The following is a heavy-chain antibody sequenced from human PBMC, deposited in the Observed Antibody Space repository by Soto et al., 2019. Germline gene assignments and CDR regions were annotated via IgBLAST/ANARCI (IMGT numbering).Heavy chain of an antibody. J-gene: IGHJ1*01. V-gene: IGHV3-23*01. CDR1: GFTFSSYA. Sequence: GGSLRLSCAASGFTFSSYAMSWVRQAQGKGLEWVSAISGRGGSTYYADSVKGRFTISRDNSKNTLYLQMNSLRAEDTAVYYCAKTPFDSSGYYYFQHWGQGTLVTVSS. CDR2: ISGRGGST. CDR3: AKTPFDSSGYYYFQH. D-gene: IGHD3-22*01.